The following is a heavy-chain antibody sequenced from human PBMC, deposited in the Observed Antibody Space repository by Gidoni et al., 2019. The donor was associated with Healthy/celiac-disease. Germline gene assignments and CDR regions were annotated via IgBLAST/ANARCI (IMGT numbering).Heavy chain of an antibody. Sequence: EVQLWEAGGGLVQPGGSLSLSCAASGFPFRSSAMSWIRQAPGKGLEWVSAISGSGGSTYYADAVKGRFTISRDNSKNTLYLQMNSLRAEDTAVYYCAKDRYSYGYDAFDIWGQGTMVTVSS. CDR3: AKDRYSYGYDAFDI. D-gene: IGHD5-18*01. V-gene: IGHV3-23*01. J-gene: IGHJ3*02. CDR2: ISGSGGST. CDR1: GFPFRSSA.